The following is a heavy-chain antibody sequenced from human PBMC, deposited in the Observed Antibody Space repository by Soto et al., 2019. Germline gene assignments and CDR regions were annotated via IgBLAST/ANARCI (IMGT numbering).Heavy chain of an antibody. CDR3: ARDSGLAYCGGDCYQRAFDI. Sequence: SVKVSCKASGGTFSSYAISWVRQAPGQGLEWMGGIIPIFGTANYAQKFQGRVTITADESTSTAYMELSSLRSEDTAVYYCARDSGLAYCGGDCYQRAFDIWGQGTMVTVSS. D-gene: IGHD2-21*02. CDR1: GGTFSSYA. J-gene: IGHJ3*02. CDR2: IIPIFGTA. V-gene: IGHV1-69*13.